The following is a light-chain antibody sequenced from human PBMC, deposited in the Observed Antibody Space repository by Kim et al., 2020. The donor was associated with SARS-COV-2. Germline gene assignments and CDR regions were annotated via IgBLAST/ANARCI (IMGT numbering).Light chain of an antibody. Sequence: DIQMTQSPSSLSASVGDRVTITCRASQDIRNDLGWYQQNPGRAPKRLIYGASSLQTGVPSRFSGSGSGTEFTLTISSVQPEDCATYYCLQASNYPTTFGRGTRLEIK. V-gene: IGKV1-17*01. CDR1: QDIRND. J-gene: IGKJ5*01. CDR3: LQASNYPTT. CDR2: GAS.